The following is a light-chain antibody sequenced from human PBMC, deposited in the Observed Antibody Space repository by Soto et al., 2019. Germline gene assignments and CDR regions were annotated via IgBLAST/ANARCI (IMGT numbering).Light chain of an antibody. CDR3: QQYYRSSIT. Sequence: DIQITQSPSTVSASVGDSVTITCRASQSISSWLAWYQQKPGKAPKLLIYKASTLESGVPSRFSSTGSGTEFTLTISSLQPDDFATYYCQQYYRSSITFGQGTRLEI. CDR1: QSISSW. J-gene: IGKJ5*01. V-gene: IGKV1-5*03. CDR2: KAS.